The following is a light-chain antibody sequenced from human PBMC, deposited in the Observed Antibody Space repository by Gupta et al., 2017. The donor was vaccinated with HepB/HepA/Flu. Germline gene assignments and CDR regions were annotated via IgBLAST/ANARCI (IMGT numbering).Light chain of an antibody. V-gene: IGKV2-28*01. J-gene: IGKJ1*01. CDR1: QSLLHSNGYNY. Sequence: DIVMTQSPLSLPVTPGEPASISCRSSQSLLHSNGYNYLDWYLQKPGQSPQILIYLGSNRASGVPDRFSGSASGTDFTLKISRVEAEDVGVYYCMQALQTPWTFGQGTNVEIK. CDR3: MQALQTPWT. CDR2: LGS.